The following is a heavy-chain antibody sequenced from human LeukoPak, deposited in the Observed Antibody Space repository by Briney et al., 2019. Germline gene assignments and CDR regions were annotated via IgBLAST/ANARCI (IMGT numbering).Heavy chain of an antibody. D-gene: IGHD4-17*01. CDR3: ARAGGSTVSHSDY. Sequence: GGSLRLSCAASGFTFSSYSVNWIRQAPGKGLEWVSSISSSTSYIYYADSVKGRFTISKDNAKNSLYLQMNSLRAEDTAVYYCARAGGSTVSHSDYWGQGTLVTVSS. CDR2: ISSSTSYI. J-gene: IGHJ4*02. CDR1: GFTFSSYS. V-gene: IGHV3-21*01.